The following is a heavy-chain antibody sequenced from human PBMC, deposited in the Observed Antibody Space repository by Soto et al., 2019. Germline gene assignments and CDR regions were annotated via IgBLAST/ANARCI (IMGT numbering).Heavy chain of an antibody. CDR1: GFTFSNYA. J-gene: IGHJ4*02. D-gene: IGHD2-2*01. CDR2: ISGSGIST. CDR3: ARDSADCASSSCYGFFGY. Sequence: EVQLLESGGGLVQPGGSLRLSCAASGFTFSNYAMTWVRQAPGKGLEWVSAISGSGISTFYADSVKGRFTISRDNSKTTLYLQMNSLRAADTAVYYCARDSADCASSSCYGFFGYWGQGTLVTVSS. V-gene: IGHV3-23*01.